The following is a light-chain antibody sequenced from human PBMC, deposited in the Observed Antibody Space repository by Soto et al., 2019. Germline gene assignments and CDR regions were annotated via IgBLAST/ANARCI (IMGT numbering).Light chain of an antibody. CDR3: QQRSNWPLT. CDR2: DAS. Sequence: EIVLTQSPATLSLFPGERATLSCRASQSVSSYLVWYQQKPGQAPRLLIYDASNRATGIPARFSGSGSGTDFTLTISSLEPEDSAVYYCQQRSNWPLTFGGGTKVEIK. CDR1: QSVSSY. V-gene: IGKV3-11*01. J-gene: IGKJ4*01.